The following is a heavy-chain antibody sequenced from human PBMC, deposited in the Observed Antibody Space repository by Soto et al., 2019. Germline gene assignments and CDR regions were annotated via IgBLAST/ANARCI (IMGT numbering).Heavy chain of an antibody. D-gene: IGHD2-15*01. J-gene: IGHJ4*02. V-gene: IGHV1-2*02. Sequence: QVQLVQSGAEVKKPGASVKVSCKASGYTFTGYYIHWVRQAPGQGLEWMGWFNPNSGGTKYPQKFQGRVTMTRDTSIRTVYMSLTGLKSDDTAVYFCARDLAKGGGSAGFDYWGQGTLVAVSS. CDR2: FNPNSGGT. CDR3: ARDLAKGGGSAGFDY. CDR1: GYTFTGYY.